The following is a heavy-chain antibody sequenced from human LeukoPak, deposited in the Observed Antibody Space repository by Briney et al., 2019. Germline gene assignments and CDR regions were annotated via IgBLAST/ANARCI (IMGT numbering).Heavy chain of an antibody. Sequence: GGSLRLSCAASGFTFSDYYMSWIRQAPGKGLEWVSYIGSTIYYADSVKGRFTISRDNSKNTLYLQMNSLRAEDTAVYYCFSKDLLNWFGPWGQGTLVTVSS. CDR1: GFTFSDYY. V-gene: IGHV3-11*01. CDR2: IGSTI. J-gene: IGHJ5*02. CDR3: FSKDLLNWFGP.